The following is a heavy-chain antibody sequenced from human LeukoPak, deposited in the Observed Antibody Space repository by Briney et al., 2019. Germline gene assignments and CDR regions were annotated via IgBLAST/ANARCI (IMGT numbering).Heavy chain of an antibody. V-gene: IGHV1-18*01. CDR2: ISCYNGDT. J-gene: IGHJ4*02. Sequence: GASVKVSCKASGYTFNKYGISWVRQAPGQGLEWMGWISCYNGDTRYAQKLQGRVTMTTDTSTSSVHMELRSLRSDDTALYYCARDPSNTSGYYVYFGYWGQGALVTVSS. CDR1: GYTFNKYG. D-gene: IGHD2-2*01. CDR3: ARDPSNTSGYYVYFGY.